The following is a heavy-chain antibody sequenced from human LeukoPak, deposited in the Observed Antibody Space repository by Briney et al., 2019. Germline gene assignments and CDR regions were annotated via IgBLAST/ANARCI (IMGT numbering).Heavy chain of an antibody. V-gene: IGHV4-34*01. Sequence: SETLSLTCAVYGGSFSGYYWSRIRQPPGKGLEWIGEINHSGSTNYNPSLKSRVTISVDTSKNQFSLKLSSVTAADTAVYYCARQTYSITIFGVVTPYYFDYWGQGTLVTVSS. D-gene: IGHD3-3*01. J-gene: IGHJ4*02. CDR2: INHSGST. CDR3: ARQTYSITIFGVVTPYYFDY. CDR1: GGSFSGYY.